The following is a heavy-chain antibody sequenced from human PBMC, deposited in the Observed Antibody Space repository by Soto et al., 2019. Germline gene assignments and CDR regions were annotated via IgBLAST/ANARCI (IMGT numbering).Heavy chain of an antibody. CDR3: ARDRGVAPPVAGNTHYYYYMDV. CDR2: ISAFNCNT. CDR1: GYSFTNYG. Sequence: QDQLLQSGAEVKKPGASVTVSCKASGYSFTNYGITWVRQAPGQGLEWMGWISAFNCNTHYAQKLQGRVTMTTDASTSTAYMELRSLRSDDTAVYYCARDRGVAPPVAGNTHYYYYMDVWGKGTTVTVSS. V-gene: IGHV1-18*01. D-gene: IGHD6-19*01. J-gene: IGHJ6*03.